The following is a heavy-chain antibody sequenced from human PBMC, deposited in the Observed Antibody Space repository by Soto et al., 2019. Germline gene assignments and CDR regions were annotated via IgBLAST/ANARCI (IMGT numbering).Heavy chain of an antibody. CDR1: GFSLSTSGVG. CDR2: IYWDDDK. D-gene: IGHD2-15*01. J-gene: IGHJ4*02. CDR3: AHRPGFAAYYFDY. V-gene: IGHV2-5*02. Sequence: QITLKESGPPLVKPTQTLTLTCTFSGFSLSTSGVGVGWIRQPPGKALEWLVLIYWDDDKRYSPSLNNRLTXTXDXXKHQVVLTMTPMDPVDTATYYCAHRPGFAAYYFDYWGQGTPVTVSS.